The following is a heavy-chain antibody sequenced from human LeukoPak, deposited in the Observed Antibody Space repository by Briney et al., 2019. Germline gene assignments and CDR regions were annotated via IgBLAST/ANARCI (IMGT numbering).Heavy chain of an antibody. J-gene: IGHJ4*02. Sequence: GGSLRLSYAASGFTFSSYAMSWVRQAPGKGLEWVSAISGSGGSTYYADSVKGRFTISRDNSKNTLYLQMDSLRAEDTAVYYCANLDIVVVVAGYWGQGTLVTVSS. D-gene: IGHD2-15*01. V-gene: IGHV3-23*01. CDR2: ISGSGGST. CDR1: GFTFSSYA. CDR3: ANLDIVVVVAGY.